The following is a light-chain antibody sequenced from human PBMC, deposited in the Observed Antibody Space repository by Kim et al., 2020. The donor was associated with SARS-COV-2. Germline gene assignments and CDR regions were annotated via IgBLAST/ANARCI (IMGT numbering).Light chain of an antibody. CDR1: SSNIGRNT. CDR3: AAWDDTLNAYV. Sequence: GQRVTISCSGGSSNIGRNTVNWYQQLPGTAPKLLIYNNNERPSGVPDRLSGSKSGTSASLAISGLQSEDDADYYCAAWDDTLNAYVFGTGTKVTVL. CDR2: NNN. J-gene: IGLJ1*01. V-gene: IGLV1-44*01.